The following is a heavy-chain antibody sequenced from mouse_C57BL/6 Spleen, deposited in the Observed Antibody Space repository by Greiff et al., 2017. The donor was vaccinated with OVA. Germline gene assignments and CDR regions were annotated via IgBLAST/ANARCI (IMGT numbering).Heavy chain of an antibody. V-gene: IGHV1-62-2*01. CDR2: FYPGSGSI. J-gene: IGHJ2*01. CDR1: GYTFTEYT. Sequence: VQGVESGAELVKPGASVTLSCKASGYTFTEYTIHWLKQRSGQGHVGMGWFYPGSGSIKYNETFKNKATLTADKSSSTVYMELSRLTSEDSAVYFGARHGGDYYGSRDFDYWGQGTTLTVSS. CDR3: ARHGGDYYGSRDFDY. D-gene: IGHD1-1*01.